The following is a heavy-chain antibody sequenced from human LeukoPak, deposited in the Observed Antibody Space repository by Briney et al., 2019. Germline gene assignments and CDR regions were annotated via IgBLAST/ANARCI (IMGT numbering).Heavy chain of an antibody. CDR2: INPTSGGT. V-gene: IGHV1-2*02. CDR3: AREHYAAFDY. J-gene: IGHJ4*02. CDR1: GYTFIDYY. Sequence: ASVKVSCKASGYTFIDYYVHWVRQAPGQGLEWMGWINPTSGGTKYAQNFQGRVTMTRDTSISTAHMELSSLRSDDTAVYYCAREHYAAFDYWGQGVLVTVSS. D-gene: IGHD4-17*01.